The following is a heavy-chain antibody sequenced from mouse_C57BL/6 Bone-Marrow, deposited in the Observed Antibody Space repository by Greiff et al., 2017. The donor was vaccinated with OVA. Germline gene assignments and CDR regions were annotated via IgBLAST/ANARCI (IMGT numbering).Heavy chain of an antibody. Sequence: VQLQQPGAELVKPGASVKLSCKASGYTFTSYWMHWVKQRPGQGREWIGMIHPNSGSTNYNEKFKSKATLTVDKSSSTAYMQLSSLTSEDSAVYYCARGRYYGSGFAYWGQGTLVTVSA. J-gene: IGHJ3*01. D-gene: IGHD1-1*01. CDR2: IHPNSGST. CDR1: GYTFTSYW. CDR3: ARGRYYGSGFAY. V-gene: IGHV1-64*01.